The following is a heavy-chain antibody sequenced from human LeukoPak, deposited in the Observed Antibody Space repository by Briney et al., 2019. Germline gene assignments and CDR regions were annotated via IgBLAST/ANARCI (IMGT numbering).Heavy chain of an antibody. Sequence: SETLFLTCTVSGGSISSGGYYWSWIRQHPGKGLEWIGYIYYSGSTYYNPSLKSRVTVSVDTSKNQFSLKLSSVTAADTAVYYCARWGSGRRFDYWGQGTLVTVSS. J-gene: IGHJ4*02. CDR2: IYYSGST. V-gene: IGHV4-31*03. CDR1: GGSISSGGYY. D-gene: IGHD2-15*01. CDR3: ARWGSGRRFDY.